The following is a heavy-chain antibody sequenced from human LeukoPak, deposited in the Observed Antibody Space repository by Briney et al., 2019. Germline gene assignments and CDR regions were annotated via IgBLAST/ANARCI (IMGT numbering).Heavy chain of an antibody. J-gene: IGHJ3*02. D-gene: IGHD3-10*01. CDR2: IYYSGST. Sequence: PSETLSLTCTVSGGSISSYYWSWIRQPPGKGLEWIGYIYYSGSTNYNPSLKSRVTISVDTSKNQFSLKLSSVTAAVTAVYYCARDQMVRGVINAFDIWGQGTMVTVSS. CDR3: ARDQMVRGVINAFDI. CDR1: GGSISSYY. V-gene: IGHV4-59*01.